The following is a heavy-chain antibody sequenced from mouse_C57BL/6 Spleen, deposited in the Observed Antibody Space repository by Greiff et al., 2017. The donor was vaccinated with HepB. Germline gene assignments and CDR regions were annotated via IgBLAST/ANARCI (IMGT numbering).Heavy chain of an antibody. CDR3: ARGYDYENAMDY. CDR1: GFTFSDYG. CDR2: ISSGSSTI. V-gene: IGHV5-17*01. J-gene: IGHJ4*01. D-gene: IGHD2-4*01. Sequence: EVHLVESGGGLVKPGGSLKLSCAASGFTFSDYGMHWVRQAPEKGLEWVAYISSGSSTIYYADTVKGRFTISRDNAKNTLFLQMTSLRSEDTAMYYCARGYDYENAMDYWGQGTSVTVSS.